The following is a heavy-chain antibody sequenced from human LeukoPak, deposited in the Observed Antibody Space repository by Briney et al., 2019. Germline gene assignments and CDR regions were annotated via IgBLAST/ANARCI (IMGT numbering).Heavy chain of an antibody. D-gene: IGHD3-22*01. Sequence: PSQTLSLTCTVSGGSISSGSYYWIWIRQPAGKELVWIGRIYTSGSTNYNPSLKSRVTISVDTSKNQFSLKLSSVTAADTAVYYCARAGGLYYYDSSGYWYWGQGTLVTVSS. CDR1: GGSISSGSYY. J-gene: IGHJ4*02. CDR2: IYTSGST. CDR3: ARAGGLYYYDSSGYWY. V-gene: IGHV4-61*02.